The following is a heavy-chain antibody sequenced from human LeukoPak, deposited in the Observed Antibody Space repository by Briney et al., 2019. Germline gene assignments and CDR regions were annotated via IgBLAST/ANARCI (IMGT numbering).Heavy chain of an antibody. J-gene: IGHJ4*02. D-gene: IGHD3-22*01. Sequence: GGSLRLSCAASGFTISSYVMSWVRQAPGKGLEWVSSISDSGGNTYYADSVKGRFTISRDNSKNTLYLQMNSLRAEDTAVYYCAKAKRASSGYYYDFDYWGQGTLVTVSS. CDR1: GFTISSYV. CDR2: ISDSGGNT. V-gene: IGHV3-23*01. CDR3: AKAKRASSGYYYDFDY.